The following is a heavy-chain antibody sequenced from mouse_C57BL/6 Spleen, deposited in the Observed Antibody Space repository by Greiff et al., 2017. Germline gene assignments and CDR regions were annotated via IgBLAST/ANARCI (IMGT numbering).Heavy chain of an antibody. CDR1: GYTFTSYW. J-gene: IGHJ2*01. V-gene: IGHV1-69*01. CDR2: IDPSDSYT. Sequence: QVQLQQSGAELVMPGASVKLSCKASGYTFTSYWMHWVKQRPGQGLEWIGEIDPSDSYTNYNQKVKGKSTLTVDKSSSTAYMQLSSLTSEDSAVYYCARSGYASDYWGQGTTLTVSS. CDR3: ARSGYASDY. D-gene: IGHD3-2*02.